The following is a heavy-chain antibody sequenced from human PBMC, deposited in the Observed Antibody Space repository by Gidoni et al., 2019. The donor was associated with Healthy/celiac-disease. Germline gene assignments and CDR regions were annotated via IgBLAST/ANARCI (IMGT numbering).Heavy chain of an antibody. D-gene: IGHD5-18*01. CDR3: ARLRVVDTAMDYGMDV. V-gene: IGHV3-30*01. Sequence: QVQLVESGGGVVQPGRSLRLSCAASGFTFSSYAMHWVSQAPGKGLEWVAVISYDGSNKYYADSVKGRFTISRDNSKNTLYLQMNSLRAEDTAVYYCARLRVVDTAMDYGMDVWGQGTTVTVSS. CDR2: ISYDGSNK. CDR1: GFTFSSYA. J-gene: IGHJ6*02.